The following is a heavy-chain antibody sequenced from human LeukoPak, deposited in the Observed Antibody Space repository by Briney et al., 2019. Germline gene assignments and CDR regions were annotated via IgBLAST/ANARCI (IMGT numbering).Heavy chain of an antibody. V-gene: IGHV1-3*01. J-gene: IGHJ6*02. D-gene: IGHD3-10*01. CDR3: ASGVYYGSGSYSDYYYYGMDV. Sequence: GASVKVSCKASGYTFTSYAMHWVRQAPGQRLEWMGWLNAGNGNTKYSQKFQGRVTITRDTSASTAYMELSSLRSEDTAVYYCASGVYYGSGSYSDYYYYGMDVWGQGTTVTVSS. CDR1: GYTFTSYA. CDR2: LNAGNGNT.